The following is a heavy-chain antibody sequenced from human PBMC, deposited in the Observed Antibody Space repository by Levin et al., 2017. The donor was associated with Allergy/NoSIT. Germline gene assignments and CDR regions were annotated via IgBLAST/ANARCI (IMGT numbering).Heavy chain of an antibody. V-gene: IGHV1-18*01. CDR1: GYTFTSYG. CDR3: ARQIYYYMDV. J-gene: IGHJ6*03. CDR2: ISAYNGNT. Sequence: GESLKISCKASGYTFTSYGISWVRQAPGQGLEWMGWISAYNGNTNYAQKLQGRVTMTTDTSTSTAYMELRSLRSDDTAVYYCARQIYYYMDVWGKGTTVTVSS.